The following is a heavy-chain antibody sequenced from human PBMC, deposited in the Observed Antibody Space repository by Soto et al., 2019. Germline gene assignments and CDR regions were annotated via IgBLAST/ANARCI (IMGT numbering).Heavy chain of an antibody. CDR1: GFSFSGYE. J-gene: IGHJ3*02. CDR2: ISSSGSTV. CDR3: ARDRVRGYDDGFDI. Sequence: EVQLVESGGGLLQPGGSLRLSCVASGFSFSGYEMNWVRQAPGKGLEWVSYISSSGSTVYYAGSVEGRFAISRDNAKDSLYLQMHSLRVEDTGVYYCARDRVRGYDDGFDIWGQGTMVTVSS. V-gene: IGHV3-48*03. D-gene: IGHD5-12*01.